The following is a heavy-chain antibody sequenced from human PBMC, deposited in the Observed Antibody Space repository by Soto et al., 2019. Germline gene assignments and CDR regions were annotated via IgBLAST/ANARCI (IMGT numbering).Heavy chain of an antibody. Sequence: GGSLRLSCAASGFGFSNYGMHWVRQAPGKGLEWVAVTSYDGTIKYYADSVKGRFTISRDNSKNTLYLQMTSLRAEDTAVYYCARDPQIRYCSGGSCYSGDGGPEYFQHWGQGTLDTGSS. V-gene: IGHV3-30*03. D-gene: IGHD2-15*01. CDR3: ARDPQIRYCSGGSCYSGDGGPEYFQH. CDR1: GFGFSNYG. J-gene: IGHJ1*01. CDR2: TSYDGTIK.